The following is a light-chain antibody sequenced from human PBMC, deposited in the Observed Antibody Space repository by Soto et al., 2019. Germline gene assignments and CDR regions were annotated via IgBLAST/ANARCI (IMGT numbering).Light chain of an antibody. Sequence: EIVMTQSPATLSVSPGERATLSCRAGQSVSSNLAWYQQKPGQAPRLLIYGASTRAAGIPARFSGSGSGTEFTLTISSLQPDDFATYYCQQYNSYSTFGQGTRLEIK. J-gene: IGKJ5*01. V-gene: IGKV3-15*01. CDR3: QQYNSYST. CDR1: QSVSSN. CDR2: GAS.